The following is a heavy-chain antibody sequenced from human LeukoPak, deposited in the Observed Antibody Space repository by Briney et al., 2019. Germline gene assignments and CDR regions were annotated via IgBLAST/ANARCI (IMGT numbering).Heavy chain of an antibody. D-gene: IGHD6-19*01. CDR2: TYYGSKRYN. V-gene: IGHV6-1*01. Sequence: SQTLSLTCAISGDSVSSNSAAWIWIRQSPSRGLEWLGRTYYGSKRYNDYAVSVKSRITIDPDTSKNQFSLHLNSVTPEDTAIYYCARQSAVAGERFYFDYWGQGTLVTVSS. J-gene: IGHJ4*02. CDR1: GDSVSSNSAA. CDR3: ARQSAVAGERFYFDY.